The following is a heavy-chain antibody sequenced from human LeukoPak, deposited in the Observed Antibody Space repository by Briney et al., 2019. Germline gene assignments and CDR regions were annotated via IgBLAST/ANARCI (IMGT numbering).Heavy chain of an antibody. CDR1: GFDCSRYW. V-gene: IGHV3-7*03. CDR3: ARGRYVDWLFDY. Sequence: GGSLRLSCAASGFDCSRYWMNWVRQAPGKGLEWVANIEQDGGEEYYVDSVKGRFTISRDNAKNSLYLQMNSLRVEDTAVYYCARGRYVDWLFDYWGQGTLVTVSS. CDR2: IEQDGGEE. D-gene: IGHD3-9*01. J-gene: IGHJ4*02.